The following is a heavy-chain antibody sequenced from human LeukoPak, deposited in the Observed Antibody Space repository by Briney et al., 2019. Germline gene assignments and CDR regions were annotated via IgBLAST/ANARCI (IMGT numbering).Heavy chain of an antibody. V-gene: IGHV3-7*01. D-gene: IGHD6-19*01. CDR2: IKQDGSEK. CDR3: AKDFRGSGWYGWGGNFDY. Sequence: PGGSLRLSCAASGFTFSSYWMSWVRQAPGKGLEWVANIKQDGSEKYYVDSVKGRFTISRDNAKNSLYLHMNSLRSEDTAVYYCAKDFRGSGWYGWGGNFDYWGQGTLVSVSS. CDR1: GFTFSSYW. J-gene: IGHJ4*02.